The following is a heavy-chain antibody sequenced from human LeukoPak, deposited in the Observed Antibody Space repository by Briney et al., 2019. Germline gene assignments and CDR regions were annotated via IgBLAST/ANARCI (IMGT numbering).Heavy chain of an antibody. CDR1: GYTFSNFG. D-gene: IGHD3-22*01. V-gene: IGHV1-18*01. J-gene: IGHJ5*02. CDR3: ARATAYYDSSGYYYGNWFDP. Sequence: ASVKVSCKASGYTFSNFGISWVRQAPGQGLEWMGWISGNNDNPNYGQKLQGRVTMTTDTSTSTAYMELRSLRSDDTAVYYCARATAYYDSSGYYYGNWFDPWGQGTLVTVSS. CDR2: ISGNNDNP.